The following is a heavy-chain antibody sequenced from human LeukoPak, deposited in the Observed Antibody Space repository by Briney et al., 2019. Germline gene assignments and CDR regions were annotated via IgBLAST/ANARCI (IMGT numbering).Heavy chain of an antibody. V-gene: IGHV4-4*07. CDR3: ARITDLSVATDY. J-gene: IGHJ4*02. Sequence: SETLSLTCTVSGGSISGYYWSWIRQPAGKGLEWIGRVYATGNTNYNPSLKSRVTMSVDTSKNRFSLKLTSVTAADTAVYYCARITDLSVATDYWGQGTLVTVSS. CDR2: VYATGNT. CDR1: GGSISGYY. D-gene: IGHD6-19*01.